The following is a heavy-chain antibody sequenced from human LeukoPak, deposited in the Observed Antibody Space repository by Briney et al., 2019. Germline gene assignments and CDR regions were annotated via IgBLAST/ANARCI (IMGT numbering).Heavy chain of an antibody. D-gene: IGHD3-10*01. CDR3: ATSYYYGSGSYYQEAFDI. V-gene: IGHV1-24*01. CDR1: GYTLTELS. CDR2: FDPEDGET. Sequence: ASVKVSCKVSGYTLTELSMHWVRQAPGKGLEWMGGFDPEDGETIYAQKFQGRVTMTEDTSTDTAYMELSSLRSGDTAVYYCATSYYYGSGSYYQEAFDIWGQGTMVTVSS. J-gene: IGHJ3*02.